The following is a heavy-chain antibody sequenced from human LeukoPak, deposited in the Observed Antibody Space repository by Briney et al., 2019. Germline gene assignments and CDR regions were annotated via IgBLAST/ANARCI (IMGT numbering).Heavy chain of an antibody. CDR3: ARVWFGEFSFDP. V-gene: IGHV1-8*01. CDR2: MNPNSGKA. J-gene: IGHJ5*02. CDR1: GYPFTSYD. Sequence: ASVKVSCKASGYPFTSYDIKWVLQATGQGLQWKGWMNPNSGKAGDAQKFQGRVTMTRNTSISTAYMELSSLRSEDTAVYYCARVWFGEFSFDPWGQGTLVTVSS. D-gene: IGHD3-10*01.